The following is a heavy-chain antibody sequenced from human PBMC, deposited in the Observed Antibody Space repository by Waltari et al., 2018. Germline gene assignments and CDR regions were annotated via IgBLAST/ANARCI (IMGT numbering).Heavy chain of an antibody. CDR3: ARGARRTTQTTGWWYFDV. Sequence: EVQLVESGGGLVPPGGSLRLSCEASGFTFSLYWMHWVRQVPGKGVEWVSRSNREGSSISYVDSVKGRFTISKDNARNTVYLQMNSLRAEDTAIYYCARGARRTTQTTGWWYFDVWGRGTLVTVSS. V-gene: IGHV3-74*01. CDR2: SNREGSSI. CDR1: GFTFSLYW. D-gene: IGHD4-17*01. J-gene: IGHJ2*01.